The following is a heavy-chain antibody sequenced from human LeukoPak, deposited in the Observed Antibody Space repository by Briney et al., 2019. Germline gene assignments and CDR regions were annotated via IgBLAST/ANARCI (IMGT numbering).Heavy chain of an antibody. CDR3: ARDYPMQQQLPNWFDP. V-gene: IGHV1-8*03. CDR1: GYTFTSYD. J-gene: IGHJ5*02. Sequence: ASVKVSCKASGYTFTSYDINWVRQATGQGLEWMGWMNPNSGNTGYAQKFQGRVTITRNTSISTAYMELSSLRSEDTAVYYCARDYPMQQQLPNWFDPWGQGTLVTVSS. CDR2: MNPNSGNT. D-gene: IGHD6-13*01.